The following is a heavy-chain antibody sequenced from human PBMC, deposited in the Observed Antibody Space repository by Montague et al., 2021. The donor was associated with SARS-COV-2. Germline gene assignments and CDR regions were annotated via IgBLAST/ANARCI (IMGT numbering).Heavy chain of an antibody. CDR1: GFTFSASD. CDR2: ITSTSTHI. CDR3: GRNFDL. D-gene: IGHD3-9*01. Sequence: SLRLSCAASGFTFSASDMVWVRQAPGKGLEWVPTITSTSTHIYYAESVKGRFTIARDNAKNSLSLQMDSLRAEDTGVYYCGRNFDLWGQGTLVTVSS. V-gene: IGHV3-21*01. J-gene: IGHJ4*02.